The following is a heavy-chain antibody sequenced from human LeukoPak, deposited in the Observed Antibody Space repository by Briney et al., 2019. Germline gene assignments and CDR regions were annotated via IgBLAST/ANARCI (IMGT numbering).Heavy chain of an antibody. CDR2: INHSGST. Sequence: PSETLSLTCAVYGGSFSGYYWSWIRQPPGKGLEWIGEINHSGSTNYNPSLKSRVTISVDTSKNQFSLKLSSVTAADTAVYYCARGRFYYGSGIRFDYWGQGTLVTVSS. D-gene: IGHD3-10*01. CDR1: GGSFSGYY. V-gene: IGHV4-34*01. CDR3: ARGRFYYGSGIRFDY. J-gene: IGHJ4*02.